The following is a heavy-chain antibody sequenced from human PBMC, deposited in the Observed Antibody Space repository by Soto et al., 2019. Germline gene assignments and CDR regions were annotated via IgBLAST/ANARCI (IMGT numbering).Heavy chain of an antibody. D-gene: IGHD6-13*01. CDR1: GGSISSYY. CDR3: ARGGQLDGMDV. J-gene: IGHJ6*02. V-gene: IGHV4-59*01. Sequence: SETLSLTCTVSGGSISSYYWSWIRQPPGKGLEWIGYIYYSGSTNYNPSLKSRVTISVDTSKNQFSLKLSSVTAADTAVYYCARGGQLDGMDVCGQGTTVPVFS. CDR2: IYYSGST.